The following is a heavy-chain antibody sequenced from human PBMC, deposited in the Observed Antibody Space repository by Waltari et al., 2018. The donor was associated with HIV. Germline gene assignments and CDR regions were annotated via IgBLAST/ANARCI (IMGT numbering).Heavy chain of an antibody. Sequence: QVHLQESGPRLVKPAQTLSLRCTVSGGSMTSGSYYWSWRRQPAARGLEWIGSIFATGSPNYNPSLKSRVTISVDASKNHFSLKMSFVTAADTATYFCARVMNYDFWRGYSYGMDVWGQGTTVTISS. V-gene: IGHV4-61*02. J-gene: IGHJ6*02. D-gene: IGHD3-3*01. CDR2: IFATGSP. CDR1: GGSMTSGSYY. CDR3: ARVMNYDFWRGYSYGMDV.